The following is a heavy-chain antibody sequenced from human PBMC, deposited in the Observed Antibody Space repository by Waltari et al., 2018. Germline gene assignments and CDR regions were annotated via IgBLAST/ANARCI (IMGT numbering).Heavy chain of an antibody. V-gene: IGHV4-59*01. D-gene: IGHD5-18*01. CDR3: ARGVLVDHHVDTAMGNFDY. Sequence: QVQLQESGPGLVKPSETLSLTCTVSGGSISSYYWSWIRPRPGKGLEWIVYIYYSGSTNYNPSLKSRVTISVDTSKNQFSLKLSSVTAADTAVYYCARGVLVDHHVDTAMGNFDYWGQGTLVTVSS. CDR1: GGSISSYY. J-gene: IGHJ4*02. CDR2: IYYSGST.